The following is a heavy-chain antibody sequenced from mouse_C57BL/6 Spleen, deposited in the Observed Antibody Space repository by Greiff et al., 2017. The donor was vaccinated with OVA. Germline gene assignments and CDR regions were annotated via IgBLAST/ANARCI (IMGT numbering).Heavy chain of an antibody. V-gene: IGHV1-55*01. J-gene: IGHJ1*03. CDR1: GYTFTSYW. D-gene: IGHD2-5*01. CDR2: IYPGSGST. Sequence: QVQLKQPGAELVKPGASVKMSCKASGYTFTSYWITWVKQRPGQGLEWIGDIYPGSGSTNYNEKFKSKATLTVDTSSSTAYMQLSSLTSEDSAVYDCAGGIYSNYPWYFDVWGTGTTVTVSS. CDR3: AGGIYSNYPWYFDV.